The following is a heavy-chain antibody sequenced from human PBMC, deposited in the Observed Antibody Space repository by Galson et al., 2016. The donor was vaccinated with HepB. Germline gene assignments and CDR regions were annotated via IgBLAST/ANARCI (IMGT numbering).Heavy chain of an antibody. CDR1: GASIVSAHW. V-gene: IGHV4-4*02. CDR3: ASEDYSFRY. Sequence: TLSLTCTVSGASIVSAHWCSWVRQPPGKGLEWIGEIDHSETTHYNPSLESRVAISVDNSKNQFSLKLSSVTAADTAVYYCASEDYSFRYWGQGTLVTVSS. D-gene: IGHD3-10*01. J-gene: IGHJ4*02. CDR2: IDHSETT.